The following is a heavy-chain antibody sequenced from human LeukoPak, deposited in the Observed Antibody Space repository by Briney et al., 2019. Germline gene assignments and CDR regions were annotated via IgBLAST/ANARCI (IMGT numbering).Heavy chain of an antibody. V-gene: IGHV3-64D*06. D-gene: IGHD3-22*01. Sequence: GGSLRLSCAASGFTFSSFGMNWVRQGPGKGLEYVSAISGNGGSTYYVDSVKGRFTISRDNSKNTLYLQMSSLRAEDTAVYYCVKEGPGYYDSSGYFAYFDYWGQGTLVTVSS. J-gene: IGHJ4*02. CDR2: ISGNGGST. CDR1: GFTFSSFG. CDR3: VKEGPGYYDSSGYFAYFDY.